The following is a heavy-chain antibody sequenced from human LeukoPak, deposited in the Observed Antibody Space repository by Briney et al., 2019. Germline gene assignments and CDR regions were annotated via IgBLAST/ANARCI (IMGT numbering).Heavy chain of an antibody. V-gene: IGHV4-39*01. CDR2: IYYSGST. CDR1: GFTFSSYA. CDR3: ATHYGP. D-gene: IGHD3-10*01. Sequence: GSLRLSCAASGFTFSSYAMSWVRQAPGKGLEWIGSIYYSGSTYYNPSLKSRVTISVDTSKNQFSLKLNSVTATDTAVYYCATHYGPWGQGTLVTVSS. J-gene: IGHJ5*02.